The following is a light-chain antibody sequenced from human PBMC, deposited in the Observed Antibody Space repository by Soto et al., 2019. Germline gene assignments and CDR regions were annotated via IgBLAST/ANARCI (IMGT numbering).Light chain of an antibody. CDR3: QVWDSSSDHVV. CDR2: YDS. V-gene: IGLV3-21*04. J-gene: IGLJ2*01. CDR1: NIGSKS. Sequence: SYELTQPPSVSVAPGKTASITCGGNNIGSKSVHWYQQKPGQAPVLVMHYDSDRPSGIPERVSGSNSGNTATLTISRVEAGDEADYYCQVWDSSSDHVVFGGGTKLTVL.